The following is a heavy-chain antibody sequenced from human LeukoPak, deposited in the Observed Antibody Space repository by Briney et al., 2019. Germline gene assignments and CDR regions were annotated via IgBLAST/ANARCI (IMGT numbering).Heavy chain of an antibody. D-gene: IGHD3-22*01. CDR2: INTSGST. J-gene: IGHJ6*03. Sequence: SETLSLTCTVSGVSISSYYWSWIRQAAGKGLEWIGRINTSGSTNYNPSLKSRVTISVDTSKNQFSLKLSSVTAADTAVYYCGRGVRYYDSSGYYYYYYYMDVWGKGTTVTVSS. CDR3: GRGVRYYDSSGYYYYYYYMDV. CDR1: GVSISSYY. V-gene: IGHV4-4*07.